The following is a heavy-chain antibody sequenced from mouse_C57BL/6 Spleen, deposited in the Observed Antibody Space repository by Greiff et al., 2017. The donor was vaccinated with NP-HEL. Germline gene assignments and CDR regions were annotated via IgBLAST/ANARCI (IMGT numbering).Heavy chain of an antibody. CDR3: ARASSSYDWYFDV. CDR1: GYSFTSYY. J-gene: IGHJ1*03. CDR2: IYPGSGNT. Sequence: VQLQQSGPELVKPGASVKISCKASGYSFTSYYIHWVKQRPGQGLEWIGWIYPGSGNTKYNEKFKGKATLTADTSSSTAYMQLSSLTSEDSAVYYCARASSSYDWYFDVWGTGTTVTVSS. V-gene: IGHV1-66*01. D-gene: IGHD1-1*01.